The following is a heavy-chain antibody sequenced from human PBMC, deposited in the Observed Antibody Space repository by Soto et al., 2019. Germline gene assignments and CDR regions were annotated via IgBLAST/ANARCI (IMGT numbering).Heavy chain of an antibody. D-gene: IGHD2-15*01. Sequence: GGSLRLSCAASGVTFSSYAMHWVRQAPGQGLEWMTVISFDGSQNHYAESVKGRFTISRDNSRNTLYLQMNSLRPDDTAVYYCAGGWGYCSGDSCYSDYYNGLGVWGQGTTVTVSS. J-gene: IGHJ6*02. V-gene: IGHV3-30-3*01. CDR1: GVTFSSYA. CDR2: ISFDGSQN. CDR3: AGGWGYCSGDSCYSDYYNGLGV.